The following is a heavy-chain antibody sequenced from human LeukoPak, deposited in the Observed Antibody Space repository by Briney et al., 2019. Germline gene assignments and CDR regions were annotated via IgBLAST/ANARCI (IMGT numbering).Heavy chain of an antibody. CDR3: ARVGPYGENYFDY. CDR1: GFTVSSNY. V-gene: IGHV3-53*01. J-gene: IGHJ4*02. CDR2: IYSGGST. Sequence: GGSLRLSCAASGFTVSSNYMSWVRQAPGKGLEWVSVIYSGGSTYYADSVKGRFTISSDNSKNTLYLQMNSLRAEDTAVYYCARVGPYGENYFDYWGQGTLVTVSS. D-gene: IGHD4-17*01.